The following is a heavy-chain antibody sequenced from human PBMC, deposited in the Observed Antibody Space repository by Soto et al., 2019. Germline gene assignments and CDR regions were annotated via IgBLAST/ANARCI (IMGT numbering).Heavy chain of an antibody. CDR1: GFTFGSYA. J-gene: IGHJ6*03. CDR3: AKALRPRLTFFYYMDV. CDR2: LGGNGFTT. D-gene: IGHD3-16*01. V-gene: IGHV3-23*01. Sequence: EVQLLESGGGLVQPGGSLRLSCVVSGFTFGSYAMSWVRQAPEKGPEWVAILGGNGFTTYYADSVKGRFTISGDKSKSTLFLEMNSLRADDTGVYYCAKALRPRLTFFYYMDVWGRGTSVTVSS.